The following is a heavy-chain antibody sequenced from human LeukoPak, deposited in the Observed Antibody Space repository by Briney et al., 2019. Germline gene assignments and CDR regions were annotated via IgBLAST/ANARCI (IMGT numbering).Heavy chain of an antibody. D-gene: IGHD3-9*01. CDR3: TTGLRYFDWPYLDY. V-gene: IGHV3-33*08. Sequence: GGSLRLSCVASEFIFSSYGMHWVRQAPGKGLEWVSVISYDGSNKYYADSVKGRFTISRDNSKNTLYLQMNSLKTEDTAVYYCTTGLRYFDWPYLDYWGQGTLVTVSS. J-gene: IGHJ4*02. CDR1: EFIFSSYG. CDR2: ISYDGSNK.